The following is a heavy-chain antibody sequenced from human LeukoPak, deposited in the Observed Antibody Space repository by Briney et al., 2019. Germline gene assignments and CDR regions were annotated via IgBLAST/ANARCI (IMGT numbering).Heavy chain of an antibody. V-gene: IGHV3-23*01. CDR3: AKEHMVTMVRGVVYYFDY. Sequence: PGGSLRLSCVASGFTFSSYAMSWVRQAPGKGLEWVSAISGSGGSTYYADSVKGRFTISRDNSKNTLYLQMNSLRAEDTAVYYCAKEHMVTMVRGVVYYFDYWGQGTLVTVSS. CDR1: GFTFSSYA. J-gene: IGHJ4*02. D-gene: IGHD3-10*01. CDR2: ISGSGGST.